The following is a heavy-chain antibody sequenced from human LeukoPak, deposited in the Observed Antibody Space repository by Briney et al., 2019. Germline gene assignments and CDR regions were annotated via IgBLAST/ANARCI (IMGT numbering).Heavy chain of an antibody. D-gene: IGHD3-16*02. V-gene: IGHV3-7*01. CDR2: IKQDGSEK. CDR3: ARGGYDYIWGSYRDPPYYFDY. CDR1: GFTFSSYW. J-gene: IGHJ4*02. Sequence: PGGSLRLSCAASGFTFSSYWMSWVRQAPGKGLEWVANIKQDGSEKYYVDSVKGRFTISRDNAKNSLYLQMNSLRAEDTAVYYCARGGYDYIWGSYRDPPYYFDYWGQGTLVTVSS.